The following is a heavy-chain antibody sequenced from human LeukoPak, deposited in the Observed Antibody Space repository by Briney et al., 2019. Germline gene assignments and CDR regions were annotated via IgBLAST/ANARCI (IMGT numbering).Heavy chain of an antibody. D-gene: IGHD2-15*01. CDR3: AKDQGQVVGPFDY. Sequence: GGSLRLSCAASGITFSSYAMSWVRQAPGKGLEWVSAISGSGGSTYYADSVKGRFTISRDNSKNTLYLQMNSLRAEDTAVYYCAKDQGQVVGPFDYWGQGTLVTVSS. CDR2: ISGSGGST. CDR1: GITFSSYA. J-gene: IGHJ4*02. V-gene: IGHV3-23*01.